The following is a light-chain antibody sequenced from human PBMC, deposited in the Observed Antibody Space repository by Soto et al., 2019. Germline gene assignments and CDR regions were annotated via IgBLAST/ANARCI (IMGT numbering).Light chain of an antibody. CDR2: DAS. V-gene: IGKV1-33*01. CDR3: QQYDNLPYT. J-gene: IGKJ2*01. Sequence: DIQMTQSPSSLSASVGDRVTITCQASQDISNYLNWYQQKPGKAPKLLIYDASNLETGVPSRFSGSGSGTAFTFTISSLQPEDIETYYCQQYDNLPYTFGQGTKLEIK. CDR1: QDISNY.